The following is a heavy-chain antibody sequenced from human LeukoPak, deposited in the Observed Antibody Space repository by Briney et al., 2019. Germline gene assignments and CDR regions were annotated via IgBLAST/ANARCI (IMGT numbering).Heavy chain of an antibody. CDR2: IYHSGST. J-gene: IGHJ5*02. CDR1: GYSISSGYY. V-gene: IGHV4-38-2*01. Sequence: KPSETLSLTCAVSGYSISSGYYWGWIRQPPGKGPEWIGSIYHSGSTYYNPSLKSRVTISVDTSKNQFSLKLSSVTAADTAVYYCARHALTTINWFDPWGQGTLVTVPS. CDR3: ARHALTTINWFDP. D-gene: IGHD3-22*01.